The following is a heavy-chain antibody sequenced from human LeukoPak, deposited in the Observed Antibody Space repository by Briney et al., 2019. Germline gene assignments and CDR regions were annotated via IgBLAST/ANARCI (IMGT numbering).Heavy chain of an antibody. CDR2: IFPSGTTSGNP. Sequence: SETLSLTCGVSGFSISRGYYWGWIRPPPGKGLEWIGVIFPSGTTSGNPYYNPSLQSRVSISIDTSHNRFSLTLSSVTAADTAVYYCARLNGGPFDYWGQGTLVIVSS. CDR3: ARLNGGPFDY. D-gene: IGHD3-16*01. CDR1: GFSISRGYY. J-gene: IGHJ4*02. V-gene: IGHV4-38-2*01.